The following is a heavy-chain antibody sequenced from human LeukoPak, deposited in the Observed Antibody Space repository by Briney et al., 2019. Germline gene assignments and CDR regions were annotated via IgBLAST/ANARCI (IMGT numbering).Heavy chain of an antibody. J-gene: IGHJ6*03. CDR3: ARGSAGYYYYYMDV. CDR2: IYYRGST. CDR1: GGSISSSSDY. Sequence: PSETLSRDCTVAGGSISSSSDYWDWIRQPPGKGLEWIGSIYYRGSTYYNPSLKSRVTISVDTSKNQFSLKLSSVTAADTAVYYCARGSAGYYYYYMDVWGKGTTVTVSS. V-gene: IGHV4-39*01.